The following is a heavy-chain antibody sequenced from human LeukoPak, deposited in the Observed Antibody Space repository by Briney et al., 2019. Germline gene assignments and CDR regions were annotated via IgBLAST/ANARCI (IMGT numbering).Heavy chain of an antibody. CDR3: ARGSSYGPGYYYYYGMDV. CDR1: GFTFSSYG. CDR2: ISYDGSNK. V-gene: IGHV3-30*19. Sequence: PGGSLRLSCAASGFTFSSYGMHGVRQAPGKGLERVAVISYDGSNKYYADSVKGRFTISRDNSKNTLYLQMISVRAEDTAVYYCARGSSYGPGYYYYYGMDVWGQGTTVTVSS. J-gene: IGHJ6*02. D-gene: IGHD5-18*01.